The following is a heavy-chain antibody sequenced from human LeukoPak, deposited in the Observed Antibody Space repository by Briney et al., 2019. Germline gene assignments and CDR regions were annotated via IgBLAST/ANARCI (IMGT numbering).Heavy chain of an antibody. CDR1: GFTFTDYY. V-gene: IGHV3-11*01. CDR3: AKMSSSWTYYYGMDV. J-gene: IGHJ6*02. CDR2: ISNRDDSK. D-gene: IGHD6-13*01. Sequence: GGSLRLSCATSGFTFTDYYMSWIRQAPGKGLEGVSDISNRDDSKNYADSAKGRFTISRDNAQNSLHLQMDSLRAEDTAVYYCAKMSSSWTYYYGMDVWGQGTTVTVSS.